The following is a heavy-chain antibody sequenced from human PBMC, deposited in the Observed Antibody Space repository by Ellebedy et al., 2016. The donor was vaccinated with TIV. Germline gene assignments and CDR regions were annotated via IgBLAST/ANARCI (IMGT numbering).Heavy chain of an antibody. Sequence: MPSETLSLTCTVSGGSISSSSYYWGWIRQPPGKGLEWIGSIYYSGSTYYNPSLKSRVTISVDTSKNQFSLKLNSVTAADTAVYYCARQVVGAYYYYYGMDVWGQGTTVTVSS. D-gene: IGHD1-26*01. CDR1: GGSISSSSYY. J-gene: IGHJ6*02. V-gene: IGHV4-39*01. CDR2: IYYSGST. CDR3: ARQVVGAYYYYYGMDV.